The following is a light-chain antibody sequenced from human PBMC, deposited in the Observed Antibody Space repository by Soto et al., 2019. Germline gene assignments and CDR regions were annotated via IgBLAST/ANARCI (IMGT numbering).Light chain of an antibody. CDR1: QSVTSSY. CDR3: QQYGSSLIT. J-gene: IGKJ5*01. CDR2: GAS. Sequence: ESVLTQSPGTLSLSPGERATLSCRASQSVTSSYLAWYQQKPGQAPRLLFYGASSRATGIPDRFSASGSGTDFTLTISGLEPEDFAVYYCQQYGSSLITFGQGTRWRLN. V-gene: IGKV3-20*01.